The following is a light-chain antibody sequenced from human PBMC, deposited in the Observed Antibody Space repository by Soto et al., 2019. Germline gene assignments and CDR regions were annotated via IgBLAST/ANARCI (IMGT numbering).Light chain of an antibody. CDR3: QQSYSTLLIT. CDR2: AAY. V-gene: IGKV1-39*01. J-gene: IGKJ5*01. CDR1: QSISTY. Sequence: DIQMTQSPSSLSASVGDRVTITCQASQSISTYLNWYQQKPGKAPKLLIYAAYSLQSGVPSRFSGSGSGTDFTLTISSLQPEDFATYYCQQSYSTLLITFGQGTRLEI.